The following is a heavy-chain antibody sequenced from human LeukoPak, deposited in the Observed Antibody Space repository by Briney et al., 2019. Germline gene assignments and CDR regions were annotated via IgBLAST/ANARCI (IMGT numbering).Heavy chain of an antibody. CDR1: GGSFSGYY. J-gene: IGHJ5*02. CDR2: INHSGST. V-gene: IGHV4-34*01. CDR3: ARQRITMVRGVIGREYNWFDP. Sequence: PSETLSLTCAVDGGSFSGYYWSRIRQPPGKGLEWIGEINHSGSTNYNPSLKSRVTISVDTSKNQFSLKLSSVTAADTAVYYCARQRITMVRGVIGREYNWFDPWGQGTLVTVSS. D-gene: IGHD3-10*01.